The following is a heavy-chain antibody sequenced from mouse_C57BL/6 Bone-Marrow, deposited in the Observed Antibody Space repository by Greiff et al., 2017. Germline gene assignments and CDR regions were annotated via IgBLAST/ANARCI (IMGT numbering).Heavy chain of an antibody. V-gene: IGHV1-50*01. CDR3: ARDGYYGY. D-gene: IGHD2-3*01. CDR2: IDPSDSYT. Sequence: QVQLKQPGAELVKPGASVKLSCKASGYTFTSYWMQWVKQRPGPGLEWIGEIDPSDSYTNYNQKFKGKATLTVDTSSSTAYMQLSSLTSEDSAVYYCARDGYYGYWGQGTTLTVSS. CDR1: GYTFTSYW. J-gene: IGHJ2*01.